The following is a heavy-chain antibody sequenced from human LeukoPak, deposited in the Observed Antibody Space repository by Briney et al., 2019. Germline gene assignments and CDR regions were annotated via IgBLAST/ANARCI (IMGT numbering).Heavy chain of an antibody. D-gene: IGHD1-1*01. CDR3: ARDQLGAVLYFDY. Sequence: GGSLRLSCVASGFTVSTNYMSWVRQAPGKGLEWVSAITGSGGSTYYADSVKGRFTISRDNSKNTLYLQINSLRVEDTAVYYCARDQLGAVLYFDYWGQGALVTVSS. CDR1: GFTVSTNY. V-gene: IGHV3-23*01. J-gene: IGHJ4*02. CDR2: ITGSGGST.